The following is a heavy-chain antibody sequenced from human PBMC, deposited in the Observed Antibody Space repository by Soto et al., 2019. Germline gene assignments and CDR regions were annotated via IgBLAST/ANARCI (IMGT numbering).Heavy chain of an antibody. CDR2: IVVGGGNT. V-gene: IGHV1-58*01. CDR1: GFIFTNSA. Sequence: GASVKVSCKTSGFIFTNSAGQWVRQARGQGLEWMGRIVVGGGNTDYAQKFQNRVTLTMDTSTSTVYMQLSSLRFEDTDVYYCARDLAAGDYWGQGTLVTVSS. D-gene: IGHD6-13*01. CDR3: ARDLAAGDY. J-gene: IGHJ4*02.